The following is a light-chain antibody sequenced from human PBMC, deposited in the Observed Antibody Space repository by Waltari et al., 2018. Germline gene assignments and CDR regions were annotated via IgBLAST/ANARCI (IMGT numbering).Light chain of an antibody. V-gene: IGLV2-11*01. CDR3: CSYAGRYTWV. CDR1: SSDVGGYNY. CDR2: DVS. J-gene: IGLJ3*02. Sequence: QSAMTQPRSVSGSPGQAGTISCTGTSSDVGGYNYVSWFQQHPGKAPKLMIHDVSKRPSGDPDRFSGSKSGNTASLTISGLQADDETDYYCCSYAGRYTWVFGGGTKLTVL.